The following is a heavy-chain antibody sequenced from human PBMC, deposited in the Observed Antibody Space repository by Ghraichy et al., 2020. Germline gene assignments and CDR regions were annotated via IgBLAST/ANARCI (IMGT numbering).Heavy chain of an antibody. V-gene: IGHV4-30-2*01. CDR2: VYYDGST. D-gene: IGHD1-7*01. CDR1: GGAISSSAYS. J-gene: IGHJ4*02. Sequence: SETLSLTCAVSGGAISSSAYSWTWVRQPPEKGLEWIAYVYYDGSTYYNPSLKSRVTISLDNSKNQFSLELTSVTAADTAVYYCARALNYCGFDYWGQGTLVTVSS. CDR3: ARALNYCGFDY.